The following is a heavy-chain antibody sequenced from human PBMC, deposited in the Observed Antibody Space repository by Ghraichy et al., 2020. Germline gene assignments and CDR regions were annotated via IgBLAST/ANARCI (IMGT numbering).Heavy chain of an antibody. J-gene: IGHJ4*02. CDR1: GYTFTGYY. CDR2: INPNSGGT. Sequence: ASVKVSCKASGYTFTGYYIHWVRQAPGQGLEWMGRINPNSGGTDYAQKFQGRVTMTRDTSISTAYMELSRLRSDDTAVYYCARDRGRPGFLEWLSHYFDHWGQGTLVTVSS. CDR3: ARDRGRPGFLEWLSHYFDH. V-gene: IGHV1-2*06. D-gene: IGHD3-3*01.